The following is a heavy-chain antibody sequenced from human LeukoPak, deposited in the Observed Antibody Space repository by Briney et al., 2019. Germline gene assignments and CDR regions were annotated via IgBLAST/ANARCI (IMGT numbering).Heavy chain of an antibody. D-gene: IGHD3-22*01. CDR2: ISPYNGNT. CDR1: GYTFNTYG. J-gene: IGHJ4*02. V-gene: IGHV1-18*01. CDR3: ARGPHERSGYPDD. Sequence: ASVKVSCKPYGYTFNTYGITWVRQAPGQGLEWMGWISPYNGNTNYAQKFQGRVTLTTDTTTSTAYMELRSLRSDDTAVYYCARGPHERSGYPDDWGQGTLVTVSS.